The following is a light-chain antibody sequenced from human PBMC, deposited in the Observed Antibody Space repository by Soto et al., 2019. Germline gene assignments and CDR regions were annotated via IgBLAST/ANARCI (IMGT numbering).Light chain of an antibody. Sequence: QSALTQPPSASGSPGQSVTISCTGTRSDIGNYNSVSWYQQHPDKAPKLIIYEVNKRPSGVPDRFSASKSGSTASLTVSAIQAEDEADYYCSSFASSDKLIFGGGTKVTVL. V-gene: IGLV2-8*01. CDR1: RSDIGNYNS. J-gene: IGLJ2*01. CDR3: SSFASSDKLI. CDR2: EVN.